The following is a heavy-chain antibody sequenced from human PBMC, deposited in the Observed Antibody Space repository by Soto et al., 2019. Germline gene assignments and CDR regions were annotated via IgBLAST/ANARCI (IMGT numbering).Heavy chain of an antibody. CDR1: GFTLRTYT. J-gene: IGHJ4*01. CDR2: ISISSSDR. V-gene: IGHV3-21*06. CDR3: VRGMNPLF. Sequence: GSLRLSCAASGFTLRTYTMNWVRQAPGKGLEWVSSISISSSDRYYADSVRGRFTISRDNAKNALYLQMDSLRADDTAVYFCVRGMNPLFGGQGTLVTVSS.